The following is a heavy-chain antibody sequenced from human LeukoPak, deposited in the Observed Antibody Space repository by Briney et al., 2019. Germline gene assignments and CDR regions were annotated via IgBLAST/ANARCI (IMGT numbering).Heavy chain of an antibody. D-gene: IGHD2-15*01. CDR2: IYYSGYT. Sequence: ASETLSLTCTVSGGSISSGGYYWSWIRQFPGKGLEWIGYIYYSGYTHYNPSLKSRVSLSVDTSKNHFPLKLSSVTAADTAVYYCARYCSGGSCYPGTNWFDPWGQGTLVTVSS. J-gene: IGHJ5*02. V-gene: IGHV4-31*03. CDR3: ARYCSGGSCYPGTNWFDP. CDR1: GGSISSGGYY.